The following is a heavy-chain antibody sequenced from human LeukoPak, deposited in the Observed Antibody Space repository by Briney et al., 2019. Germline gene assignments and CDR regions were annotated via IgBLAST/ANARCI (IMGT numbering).Heavy chain of an antibody. CDR2: VGGSDGST. CDR3: AKVGGGRIAAAGSHY. J-gene: IGHJ4*02. CDR1: GFTFSGYA. D-gene: IGHD6-13*01. Sequence: GGSLRLSCAASGFTFSGYAMTWVRQAPGKGPEWVSGVGGSDGSTFYADSVKGRFTISRDNSKNTLYLQMNSLRVEDTAVYYCAKVGGGRIAAAGSHYWGQGTLVTVSS. V-gene: IGHV3-23*01.